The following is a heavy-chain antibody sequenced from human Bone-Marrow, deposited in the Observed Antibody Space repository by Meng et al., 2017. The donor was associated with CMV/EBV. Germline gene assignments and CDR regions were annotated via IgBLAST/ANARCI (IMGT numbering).Heavy chain of an antibody. CDR3: ARETPLVGTTGPDY. CDR2: ISSSSSTI. V-gene: IGHV3-48*04. CDR1: GFTFSSYS. J-gene: IGHJ4*02. Sequence: GGSLRLSCAASGFTFSSYSMNWVRQAPGKGLEWVSYISSSSSTIYYADSVKGRFTISRDNAKNSLYLQMNSLRAEDTAVYYCARETPLVGTTGPDYWGQGTLVTVSS. D-gene: IGHD1-26*01.